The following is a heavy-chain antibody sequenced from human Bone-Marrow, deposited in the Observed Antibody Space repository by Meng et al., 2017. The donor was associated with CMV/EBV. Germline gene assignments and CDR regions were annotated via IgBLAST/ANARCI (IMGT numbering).Heavy chain of an antibody. CDR2: ISSSSSYI. V-gene: IGHV3-21*01. CDR1: GFTFSSYS. CDR3: ARGYCSSTSCYSATPEEDLYGMDV. Sequence: GESLKISCAASGFTFSSYSMNWVRQAPGKGLEWVSSISSSSSYIYYADSVKGRFTISRDNAKNSLYLQMNSLRAEDTAVYYCARGYCSSTSCYSATPEEDLYGMDVWGQGTTFTVSS. D-gene: IGHD2-2*02. J-gene: IGHJ6*02.